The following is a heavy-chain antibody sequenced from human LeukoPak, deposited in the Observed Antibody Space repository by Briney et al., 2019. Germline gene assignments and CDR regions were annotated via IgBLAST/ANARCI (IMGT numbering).Heavy chain of an antibody. Sequence: GSLRLSCAASGFTFSNYWMSWIRQPPGKGLEWIGEINHSGSTNYNPSLKSRVTISVDTSKNQFSLKLSSVTAADTAVYYCAREAILGSYNWFDPWGQGTLVTVSS. CDR2: INHSGST. CDR3: AREAILGSYNWFDP. CDR1: GFTFSNYW. V-gene: IGHV4-34*01. D-gene: IGHD3-3*01. J-gene: IGHJ5*02.